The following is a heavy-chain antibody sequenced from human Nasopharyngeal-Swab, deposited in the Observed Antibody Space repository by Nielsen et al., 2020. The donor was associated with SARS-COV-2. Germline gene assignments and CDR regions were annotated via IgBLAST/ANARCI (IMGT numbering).Heavy chain of an antibody. CDR2: INSDGSST. D-gene: IGHD5-18*01. Sequence: GESLKISCAASGFTFSSYWMHWVRQAPGRGLVWVSRINSDGSSTSYADSVKGRFTISRDNAKNTLYLQMNSLRAEDTAVYYCARDRGWGIQLYLSWGQGTLVTVSS. J-gene: IGHJ5*02. CDR1: GFTFSSYW. V-gene: IGHV3-74*01. CDR3: ARDRGWGIQLYLS.